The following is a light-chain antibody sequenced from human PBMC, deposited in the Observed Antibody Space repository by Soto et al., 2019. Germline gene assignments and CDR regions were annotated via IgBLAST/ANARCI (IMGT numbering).Light chain of an antibody. CDR2: DVN. V-gene: IGLV2-11*01. J-gene: IGLJ2*01. CDR3: CSYAGSYTLV. CDR1: SSDVGGYNY. Sequence: QSALTQPRSVSGSPGQSVTISCTGTSSDVGGYNYVSWYQQHPGKAPKLMIYDVNKRPSGVPDRFSGSKSDNTASLTISGLQAEDEAGYYCCSYAGSYTLVFGGGTKLTVL.